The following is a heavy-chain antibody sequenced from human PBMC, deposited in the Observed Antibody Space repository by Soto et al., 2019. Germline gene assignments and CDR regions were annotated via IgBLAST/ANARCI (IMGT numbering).Heavy chain of an antibody. J-gene: IGHJ4*02. D-gene: IGHD3-10*01. CDR2: ISYDGSNK. V-gene: IGHV3-30*03. Sequence: GGSLRLSCAASGFTFSSYGMHWVRQAPGKGQEWVAVISYDGSNKYYADSVKGRFTISRDNSKNTLYLQMNSLRAEDTAVYYCAPWFGAYDYWGQGTLVTISS. CDR1: GFTFSSYG. CDR3: APWFGAYDY.